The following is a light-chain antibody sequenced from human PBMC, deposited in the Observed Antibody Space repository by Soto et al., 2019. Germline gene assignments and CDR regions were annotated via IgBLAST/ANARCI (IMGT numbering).Light chain of an antibody. J-gene: IGKJ1*01. CDR3: QQYGSSPS. Sequence: EIVLTQSPGTLSLSPGERATLSCRSSQSVSSNYLAWYQQKPYQAPRLVIYDVSGRATGVTDRFNGSGCGTNFPLTSSRLEPEEFAVYYCQQYGSSPSFGQGTKVEIK. V-gene: IGKV3-20*01. CDR2: DVS. CDR1: QSVSSNY.